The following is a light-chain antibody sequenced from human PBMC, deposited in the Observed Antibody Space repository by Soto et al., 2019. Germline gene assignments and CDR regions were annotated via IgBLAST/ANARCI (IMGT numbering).Light chain of an antibody. J-gene: IGKJ4*01. Sequence: DVVMTQSPLSLPVTLGQPASISCRSSQSLVYSDGNTYLNWFQQRPGQSPRRLIYKVSNRDSGVPDRVSGSGSGTDFTLKISRVEAEDVGVYYCMQGTHWPSTFGGGTKVEIK. CDR1: QSLVYSDGNTY. CDR3: MQGTHWPST. CDR2: KVS. V-gene: IGKV2-30*01.